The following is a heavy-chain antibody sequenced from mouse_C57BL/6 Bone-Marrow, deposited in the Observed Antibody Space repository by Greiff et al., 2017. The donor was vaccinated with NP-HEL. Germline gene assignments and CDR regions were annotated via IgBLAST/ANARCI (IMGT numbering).Heavy chain of an antibody. V-gene: IGHV1-81*01. J-gene: IGHJ4*01. Sequence: VQLQQSGAELARPGASVKLSCKASGYTFTSYGISWVKQRTGQGLEWIGESYPRSGNTYYNEKFKGKATLTADKSSSTAYMELRSLTSEDSAVYFCACHGYYAMDYWGQGTSVTVSS. D-gene: IGHD6-1*01. CDR1: GYTFTSYG. CDR3: ACHGYYAMDY. CDR2: SYPRSGNT.